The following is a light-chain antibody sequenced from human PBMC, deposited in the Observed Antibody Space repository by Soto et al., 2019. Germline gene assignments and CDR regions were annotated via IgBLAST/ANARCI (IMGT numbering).Light chain of an antibody. CDR3: HQYGSSPRT. Sequence: EIVLTQSPGTLSLSPGERATLSCGASQSFTSNYLALYQQKPGQAPRLLIYGASTRATGIPDRFSGSGSGTDFTLTISRLEPEDFAVYYCHQYGSSPRTFGQGTKVDIK. J-gene: IGKJ1*01. CDR1: QSFTSNY. V-gene: IGKV3-20*01. CDR2: GAS.